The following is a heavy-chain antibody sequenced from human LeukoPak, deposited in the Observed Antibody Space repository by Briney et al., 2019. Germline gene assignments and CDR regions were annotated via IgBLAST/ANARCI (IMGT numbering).Heavy chain of an antibody. CDR3: ARALVPAAITSGYYYMDV. J-gene: IGHJ6*03. CDR1: GGTFSSYA. D-gene: IGHD2-2*01. CDR2: IIPIFGTT. V-gene: IGHV1-69*01. Sequence: SVKVSCKASGGTFSSYAISWVRQAPGQGLEWMGGIIPIFGTTNYAQKFQGRVTITADESTSTAYMELSSLRSEDTAVYYCARALVPAAITSGYYYMDVWGKGTTVTVSS.